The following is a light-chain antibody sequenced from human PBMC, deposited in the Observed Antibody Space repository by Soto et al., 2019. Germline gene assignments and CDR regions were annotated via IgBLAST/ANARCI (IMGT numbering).Light chain of an antibody. V-gene: IGKV3-20*01. J-gene: IGKJ1*01. Sequence: ETVLTQSPGTLSLSPGERATLSCRASQSVRSSSLAWYQQKPGQAPRLLIYGASSRATGIPDRFSGSGSGTDFTLTISRLEPEDFAVYYCQQYGNSPRTFGQGTQVEIK. CDR1: QSVRSSS. CDR3: QQYGNSPRT. CDR2: GAS.